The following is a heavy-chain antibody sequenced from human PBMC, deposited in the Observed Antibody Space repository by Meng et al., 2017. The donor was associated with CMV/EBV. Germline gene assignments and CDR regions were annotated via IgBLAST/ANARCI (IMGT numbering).Heavy chain of an antibody. V-gene: IGHV3-21*01. CDR1: GFTFSSYS. Sequence: GGSLRLSCAASGFTFSSYSMNWVRQAPGKGLEWVSSISSSSSYIYYADSVKGRFTISRDNAKNSLYLQMNSLRAEDTAVYYCARDQYSSSSHYYYYGMDVWGQGTTVTSP. D-gene: IGHD6-6*01. J-gene: IGHJ6*02. CDR3: ARDQYSSSSHYYYYGMDV. CDR2: ISSSSSYI.